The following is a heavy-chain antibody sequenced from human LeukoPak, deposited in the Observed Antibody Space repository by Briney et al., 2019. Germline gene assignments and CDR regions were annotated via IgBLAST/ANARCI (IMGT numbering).Heavy chain of an antibody. J-gene: IGHJ5*02. V-gene: IGHV3-21*01. CDR3: ARGIAARYNWFDP. CDR1: GFTFSSYA. CDR2: ISSSSSYI. Sequence: GGSLRLSCAASGFTFSSYAMSWVRQAPGKGLEWVSSISSSSSYIYYADSVKGRFTISRDNAKNSLYLQMNSLRAEDTAVYYCARGIAARYNWFDPWGQGTLVTVSS. D-gene: IGHD6-6*01.